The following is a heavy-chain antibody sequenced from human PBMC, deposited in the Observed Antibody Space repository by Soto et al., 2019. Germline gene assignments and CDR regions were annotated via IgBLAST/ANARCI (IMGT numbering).Heavy chain of an antibody. D-gene: IGHD3-22*01. J-gene: IGHJ3*02. CDR3: AADVLTYSYDSSGYYFDGFDT. Sequence: SVKVSCKASGFPVSDAAVQWVRQARGQPLEWRGYIVVGNGNTNFSQRFQERVTLTSDKSRGTAYMGLSSLRSEDSAVFYCAADVLTYSYDSSGYYFDGFDTWGQGTMVTVSS. V-gene: IGHV1-58*01. CDR1: GFPVSDAA. CDR2: IVVGNGNT.